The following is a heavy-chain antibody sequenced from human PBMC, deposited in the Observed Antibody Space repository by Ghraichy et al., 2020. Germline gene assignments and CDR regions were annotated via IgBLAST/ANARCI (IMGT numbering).Heavy chain of an antibody. V-gene: IGHV1-69*06. D-gene: IGHD7-27*01. CDR1: GGTFSSYA. CDR3: ARGAGDGYYYYYMDV. Sequence: SVKVSCKASGGTFSSYAISWVRQAPGQGLEWMGGIIPIFGTANYAQKFQGRVTITADKSTSTAYMELSSLRSEDTAVYYCARGAGDGYYYYYMDVWGKGTTVTVSS. J-gene: IGHJ6*03. CDR2: IIPIFGTA.